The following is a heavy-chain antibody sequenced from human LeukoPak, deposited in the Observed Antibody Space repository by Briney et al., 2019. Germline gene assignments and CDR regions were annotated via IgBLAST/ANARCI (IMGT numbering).Heavy chain of an antibody. CDR3: ARGDGDDFDWLFPY. V-gene: IGHV1-69*13. Sequence: SVKVSCKASGGTFSSYAISWVRQAPGQRLEWMGGIIPIFGTANYAQKFQGRVTITADESTSTAYMELSSLRSEDTAVYYCARGDGDDFDWLFPYWGQGTLVTVSS. J-gene: IGHJ4*02. CDR1: GGTFSSYA. CDR2: IIPIFGTA. D-gene: IGHD3-9*01.